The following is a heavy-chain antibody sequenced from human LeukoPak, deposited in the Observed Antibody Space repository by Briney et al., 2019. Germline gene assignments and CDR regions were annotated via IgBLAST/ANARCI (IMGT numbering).Heavy chain of an antibody. CDR3: AKPDQEPLVGYYYHFMDV. CDR1: GFTFNNHA. J-gene: IGHJ6*03. CDR2: ITWDGGST. Sequence: GGSLRLSCAASGFTFNNHAMHWVRQAPGKGLEWVSLITWDGGSTYYADSVKGRFTISRDNSKNSLYLQMNSLRAEDTALYYCAKPDQEPLVGYYYHFMDVWGKGTTVTVSS. V-gene: IGHV3-43D*03. D-gene: IGHD6-13*01.